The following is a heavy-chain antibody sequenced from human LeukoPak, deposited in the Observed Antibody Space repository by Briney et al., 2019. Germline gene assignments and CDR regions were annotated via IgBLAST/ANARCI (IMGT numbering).Heavy chain of an antibody. V-gene: IGHV4-59*01. CDR1: GGSFSGYY. CDR3: ARGPVRNWFDP. CDR2: IYYTGST. Sequence: PSETLSLTCAVYGGSFSGYYWSWIRHPPGKALEWIGYIYYTGSTKYSPSLKSRVTISVDTSKKQFSLNLSSVTAADTAVYYCARGPVRNWFDPWGQGTLVTVSS. J-gene: IGHJ5*02.